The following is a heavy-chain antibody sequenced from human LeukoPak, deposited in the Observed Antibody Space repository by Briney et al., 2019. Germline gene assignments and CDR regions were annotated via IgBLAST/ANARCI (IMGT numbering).Heavy chain of an antibody. CDR2: IYHRGNT. J-gene: IGHJ4*02. V-gene: IGHV4-39*07. CDR3: ASLRVPGDFDY. Sequence: SETLSLTCTVSGGSISSSSYYWGWIRQPPGKGLEWIGNIYHRGNTYYNSSLKSRVTISVDTSKNQFSLRLTSVTAADTAVYYCASLRVPGDFDYWGQGTLVTVSS. CDR1: GGSISSSSYY. D-gene: IGHD3-16*01.